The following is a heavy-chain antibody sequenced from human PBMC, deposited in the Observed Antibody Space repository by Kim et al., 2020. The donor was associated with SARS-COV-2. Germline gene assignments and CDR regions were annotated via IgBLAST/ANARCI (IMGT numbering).Heavy chain of an antibody. CDR1: GYTFTGYY. V-gene: IGHV1-2*02. CDR2: INGNSGGT. Sequence: ASVKVSCKASGYTFTGYYMHWVRQAPGQGLEWMGWINGNSGGTNYAQKFQGRVTMTRDTSISTAYMELSSLRSEDTAVYFCARDRAGGSASAGFWRQGTLVTVPS. CDR3: ARDRAGGSASAGF. D-gene: IGHD6-6*01. J-gene: IGHJ4*02.